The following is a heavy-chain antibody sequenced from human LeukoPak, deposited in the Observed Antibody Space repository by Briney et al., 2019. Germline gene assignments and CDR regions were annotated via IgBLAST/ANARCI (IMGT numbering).Heavy chain of an antibody. CDR2: INWNGGST. J-gene: IGHJ4*02. Sequence: GGSLRLXCAASGFTFDDYGMSWVRQAPGKGLEWVSGINWNGGSTGYADSVKGRFTISRDNAKNSLYLQMNSLRAEDTALYYCARGLAYYYDSSGYYYESYFDYWGQGTLVTVSS. V-gene: IGHV3-20*04. CDR1: GFTFDDYG. CDR3: ARGLAYYYDSSGYYYESYFDY. D-gene: IGHD3-22*01.